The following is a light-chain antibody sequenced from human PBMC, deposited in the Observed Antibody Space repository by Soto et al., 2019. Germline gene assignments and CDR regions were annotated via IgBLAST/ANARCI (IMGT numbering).Light chain of an antibody. CDR3: QQYNGYSGT. CDR2: KAS. CDR1: QSISSW. J-gene: IGKJ1*01. V-gene: IGKV1-5*03. Sequence: DIQMTQSPSTLSASVGERVTITCRASQSISSWLAWYQQKPGKAPKLLIYKASSLESGVPSRFSGSGSGTEFTLTISILQPDDFATYYCQQYNGYSGTFGQGTKVEIK.